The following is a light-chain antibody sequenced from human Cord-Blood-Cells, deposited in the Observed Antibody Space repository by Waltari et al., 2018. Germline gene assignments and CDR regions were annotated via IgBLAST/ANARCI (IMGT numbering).Light chain of an antibody. CDR1: QSISSY. Sequence: DIQMTQSPSSLSASVGDRVTITCRASQSISSYLNWYQQKPGKAPQLLIYAASSLQSGVPSRFSGSGSGTDFTLTISSLQPEDFATYYCQQSYSTPYTFGQGTKLVIK. CDR3: QQSYSTPYT. CDR2: AAS. V-gene: IGKV1-39*01. J-gene: IGKJ2*01.